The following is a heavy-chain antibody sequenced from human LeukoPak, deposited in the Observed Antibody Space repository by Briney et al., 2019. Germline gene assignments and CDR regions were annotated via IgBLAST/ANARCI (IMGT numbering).Heavy chain of an antibody. V-gene: IGHV4-39*07. D-gene: IGHD1-26*01. CDR3: TRDREHGTQDS. CDR1: CGFFTDYY. Sequence: SETLSLTCTVSCGFFTDYYWGWLRQPPGKGLEWVGSIYYRGNTFYNPSLRNRVSNSIDTSKGRFSLNLNSVTAADTAVYFCTRDREHGTQDSWGQGTLVTVS. CDR2: IYYRGNT. J-gene: IGHJ4*02.